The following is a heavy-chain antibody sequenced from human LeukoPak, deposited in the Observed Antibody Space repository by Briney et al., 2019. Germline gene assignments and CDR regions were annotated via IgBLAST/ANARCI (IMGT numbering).Heavy chain of an antibody. CDR1: GGSISSYY. V-gene: IGHV4-59*01. J-gene: IGHJ4*02. CDR2: IYYSGNT. D-gene: IGHD6-19*01. Sequence: SETLSLTCTVSGGSISSYYWSWIRQPPGKGLEWIGYIYYSGNTNYNPSLKSRVTISVDTSKNQFSLKLSSVTAADTAVYYCARGPRGSGWYGDYWGQGTLVTVSS. CDR3: ARGPRGSGWYGDY.